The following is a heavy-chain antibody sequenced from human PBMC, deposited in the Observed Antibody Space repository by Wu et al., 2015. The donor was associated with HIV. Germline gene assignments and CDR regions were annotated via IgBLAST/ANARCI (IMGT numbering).Heavy chain of an antibody. D-gene: IGHD2-21*01. Sequence: QVRLIQSGAEVRKPGASVKVSCMASGYTFTSYYMHWVRQAPGQGLEWMGIISPIDGTANYAQKFQGRVTITADESTSTAYMELSSLRSEDTAVYYCARGDCGDCYSDFGATGGQGTLVTVSS. CDR2: ISPIDGTA. CDR1: GYTFTSYY. V-gene: IGHV1-46*01. CDR3: ARGDCGDCYSDFGAT. J-gene: IGHJ4*02.